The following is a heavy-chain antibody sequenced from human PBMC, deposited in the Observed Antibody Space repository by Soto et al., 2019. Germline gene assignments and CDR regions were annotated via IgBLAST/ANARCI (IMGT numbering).Heavy chain of an antibody. CDR1: GGSISSGDYY. J-gene: IGHJ4*02. V-gene: IGHV4-30-4*02. Sequence: PSETLSLTCTGSGGSISSGDYYWSWIRQPPGKGLEWIGYIYYSGSTYYNPSLKSRVTISVDTSKNQFSLKLSSLTAADTAVYYCARGRGNFDFWGQGTLVTVSS. D-gene: IGHD3-10*01. CDR2: IYYSGST. CDR3: ARGRGNFDF.